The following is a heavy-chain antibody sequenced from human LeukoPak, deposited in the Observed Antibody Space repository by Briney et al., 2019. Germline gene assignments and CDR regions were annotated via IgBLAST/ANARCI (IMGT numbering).Heavy chain of an antibody. CDR2: INHSGST. CDR1: GGSFSGYY. CDR3: ARGPYYDILTGVLYYYMDV. D-gene: IGHD3-9*01. J-gene: IGHJ6*03. V-gene: IGHV4-34*01. Sequence: PSETLSLTCAVYGGSFSGYYWSWIRQPPGKGLEWIGEINHSGSTNYNPSLKSRVTISVDTSKNQFSLKLSSVTAADTAVYRCARGPYYDILTGVLYYYMDVWGKGTTVTVSS.